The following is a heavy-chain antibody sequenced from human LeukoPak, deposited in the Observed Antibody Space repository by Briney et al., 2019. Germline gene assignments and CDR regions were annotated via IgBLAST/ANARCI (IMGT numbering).Heavy chain of an antibody. V-gene: IGHV1-2*02. CDR1: GYTFTGHY. CDR3: ARDLFSSALLYFGAPPDYHYYMDV. J-gene: IGHJ6*03. CDR2: INPNSGVT. D-gene: IGHD3-10*01. Sequence: ASVKVSCKASGYTFTGHYMHWLRQAPGQGLEWMGWINPNSGVTNYTQKFQDRVTMTRDTSINTAYMELSRLRSDDTAVYYCARDLFSSALLYFGAPPDYHYYMDVWGKGTTVTVSS.